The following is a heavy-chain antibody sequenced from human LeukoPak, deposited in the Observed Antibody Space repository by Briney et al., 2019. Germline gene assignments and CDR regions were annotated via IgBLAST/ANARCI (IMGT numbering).Heavy chain of an antibody. CDR2: IYHTGSA. Sequence: PWETLSLTCSVSGYSFTSGHYWGWIRRPPGKGLEWIANIYHTGSAHYNPSLKSRVTISVDTSKNRFSLKLSSVTAADTAVYYCARYCTSTTCILRGFDYWGQGTLLTVSS. V-gene: IGHV4-38-2*01. J-gene: IGHJ4*02. CDR3: ARYCTSTTCILRGFDY. CDR1: GYSFTSGHY. D-gene: IGHD2-2*01.